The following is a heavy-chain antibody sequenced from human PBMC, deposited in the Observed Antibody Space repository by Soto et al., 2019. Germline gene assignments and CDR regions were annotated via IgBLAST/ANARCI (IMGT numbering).Heavy chain of an antibody. D-gene: IGHD2-2*01. J-gene: IGHJ6*02. V-gene: IGHV4-39*01. CDR1: GGSISSSSYY. CDR3: AIDIVVVPAAVARYYYGMDV. Sequence: SETLSRTCTGCGGSISSSSYYWGWIRQPPGKGLEWIGSIYYSSGSTYYNPSLKSRVTISVDTSKNQFSLKLSSVTAADTAEYYCAIDIVVVPAAVARYYYGMDVWGQGTTVT. CDR2: IYYSSGST.